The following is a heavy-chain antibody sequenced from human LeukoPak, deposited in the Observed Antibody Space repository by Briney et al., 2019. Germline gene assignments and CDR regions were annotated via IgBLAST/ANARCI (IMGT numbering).Heavy chain of an antibody. CDR1: GGSFSGYY. J-gene: IGHJ6*04. V-gene: IGHV4-34*01. D-gene: IGHD6-13*01. CDR3: ARTAAGLAIGDYYYGMDA. Sequence: SETLSLTCAVYGGSFSGYYWSWIRQPPGKGLEWIGEINHSGSTNYNPSLKSRVTISVDTSKNQFSLKLSSVTAADTAVYYCARTAAGLAIGDYYYGMDAWGKGTTVTVSS. CDR2: INHSGST.